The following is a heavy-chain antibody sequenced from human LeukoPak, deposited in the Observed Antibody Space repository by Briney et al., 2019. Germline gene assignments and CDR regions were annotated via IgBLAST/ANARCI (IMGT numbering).Heavy chain of an antibody. CDR2: VYYSGVT. Sequence: SETLSLTCTVSGDSTVSGGSMTTYYWTWLRQPPGKALEWIGFVYYSGVTKYNPSLESRVTISLDASKNQFSLKLSSVTAADTAVYYCARVTRCGGDCSNFDYWGQGTLVTVSS. D-gene: IGHD2-21*02. J-gene: IGHJ4*02. CDR1: GGSMTTYY. CDR3: ARVTRCGGDCSNFDY. V-gene: IGHV4-59*08.